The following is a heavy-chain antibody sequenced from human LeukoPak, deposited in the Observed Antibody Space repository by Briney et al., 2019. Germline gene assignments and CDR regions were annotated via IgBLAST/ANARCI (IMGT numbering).Heavy chain of an antibody. CDR3: ARGGVSDFDWLLFDY. Sequence: SETLSLTCTVSGGSISSYYWSWIWQPPGKGLEWIGYIYYSGSTNYNPSLKSRVTISVDTSKNQFSLKLSSVTAADTAVYYCARGGVSDFDWLLFDYWGQGTLVTVSS. V-gene: IGHV4-59*01. D-gene: IGHD3-9*01. CDR2: IYYSGST. J-gene: IGHJ4*02. CDR1: GGSISSYY.